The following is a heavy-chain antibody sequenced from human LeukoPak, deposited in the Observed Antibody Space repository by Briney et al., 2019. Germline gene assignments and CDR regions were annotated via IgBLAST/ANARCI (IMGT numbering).Heavy chain of an antibody. CDR2: INPSGGST. V-gene: IGHV1-46*01. CDR3: ARDFWQWLPQVVGY. J-gene: IGHJ4*02. D-gene: IGHD6-19*01. Sequence: ASVTVSCKASGYTFTRYAMNWVRQAPGQGLEWMGIINPSGGSTSYAQKFQGRVTMTRDTSTSTVYMELSSLRSEDTAVYYCARDFWQWLPQVVGYWGQGTLVTVSS. CDR1: GYTFTRYA.